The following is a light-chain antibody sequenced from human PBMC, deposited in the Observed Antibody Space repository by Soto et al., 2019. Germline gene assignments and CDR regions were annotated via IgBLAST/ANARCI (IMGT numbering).Light chain of an antibody. CDR1: QSHVHSDGNTY. J-gene: IGKJ5*01. V-gene: IGKV2-24*01. Sequence: DIVMTQTPLSSLVTLGQPASFSCRSSQSHVHSDGNTYLNWLLQRPGQPPRLLIYKVSNWFSGVPDRFSGSGAGTDFTLKISRVEAEDVGVYYCMQATQFPITFGQGTRLEIK. CDR2: KVS. CDR3: MQATQFPIT.